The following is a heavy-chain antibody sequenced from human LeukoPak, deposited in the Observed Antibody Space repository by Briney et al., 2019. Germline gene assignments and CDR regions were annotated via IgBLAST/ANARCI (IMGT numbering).Heavy chain of an antibody. CDR3: SRENGAFSPFGY. J-gene: IGHJ4*02. D-gene: IGHD2-8*01. V-gene: IGHV4-4*02. CDR1: GGSISNTNW. Sequence: SQTLSLTCGVSGGSISNTNWWSWVRQPPGQGLEWIGEISLTGLTHYNPSLESRVTVSLDKSKNQLSLNLPSVTAADTAVHYCSRENGAFSPFGYWGQGTLVTVLS. CDR2: ISLTGLT.